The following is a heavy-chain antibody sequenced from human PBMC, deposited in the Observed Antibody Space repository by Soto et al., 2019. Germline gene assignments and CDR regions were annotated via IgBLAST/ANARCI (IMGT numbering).Heavy chain of an antibody. CDR1: GGSMRNYF. CDR2: IHYSGATSFFP. J-gene: IGHJ4*02. V-gene: IGHV4-59*01. D-gene: IGHD6-13*01. CDR3: AAGEASSRNLAPYYLDF. Sequence: LSETLSLTCTVSGGSMRNYFWTWIRQPPGKGLEWIGYIHYSGATSFFPSYNPSLRGRVTISEDTSKNQFSLKLLSVTTADTAVYFCAAGEASSRNLAPYYLDFWGQGTLVTVSS.